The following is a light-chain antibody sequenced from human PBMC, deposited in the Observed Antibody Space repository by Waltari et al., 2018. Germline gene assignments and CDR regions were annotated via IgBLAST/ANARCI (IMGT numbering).Light chain of an antibody. Sequence: IVMTQSPDFLAVSLGERAPITCKSSQSLFSRSDSKKFVAWYQQKTGHSPKLLIHWASTRDSGVPDRFSGSRAGTEFTLTVSTLQGEEVAVYFCQQYYCTPPTCSQGTKVDIK. J-gene: IGKJ1*01. V-gene: IGKV4-1*01. CDR2: WAS. CDR1: QSLFSRSDSKKF. CDR3: QQYYCTPPT.